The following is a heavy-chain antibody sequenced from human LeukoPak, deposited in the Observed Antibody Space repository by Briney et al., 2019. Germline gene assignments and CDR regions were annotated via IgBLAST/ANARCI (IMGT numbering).Heavy chain of an antibody. J-gene: IGHJ4*02. CDR2: IRCDGSNK. D-gene: IGHD4-17*01. CDR3: ARSSPGNYGDYQFDY. Sequence: GGSLRLSCAASGFTFSSYGMHWVRQAPGKGLEWVAFIRCDGSNKYYADSVKGRFTISRDNSKNTLYLQMNSLRAEDTAVYYCARSSPGNYGDYQFDYWGQGTLVTVSS. CDR1: GFTFSSYG. V-gene: IGHV3-30*02.